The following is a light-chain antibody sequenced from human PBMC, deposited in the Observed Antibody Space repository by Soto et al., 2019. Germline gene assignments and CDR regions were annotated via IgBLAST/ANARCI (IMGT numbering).Light chain of an antibody. J-gene: IGKJ4*01. CDR1: QNIGNS. CDR3: RQRYNWPLT. Sequence: TELTQSPSTLSLSPGERATISCKASQNIGNSLGWFQQKPGQAPRLLIDDAFNRATGIPARFTGSGSGSEFTLTISSLQPEDFDVYYCRQRYNWPLTFGGGTKVEIK. V-gene: IGKV3-11*01. CDR2: DAF.